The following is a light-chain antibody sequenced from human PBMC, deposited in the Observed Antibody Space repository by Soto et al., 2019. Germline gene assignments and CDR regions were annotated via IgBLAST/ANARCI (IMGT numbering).Light chain of an antibody. CDR2: AAS. V-gene: IGKV1-27*01. Sequence: DIQMTQYPPSLSASVGDRVTITCRASQGISNYLAWYQQKPGELPKLVIYAASILQTGVPSRFSGSGSGTDFSLTISSLQPEDVATYFCQKYNSPPRTFGQGTNVDIK. CDR3: QKYNSPPRT. J-gene: IGKJ1*01. CDR1: QGISNY.